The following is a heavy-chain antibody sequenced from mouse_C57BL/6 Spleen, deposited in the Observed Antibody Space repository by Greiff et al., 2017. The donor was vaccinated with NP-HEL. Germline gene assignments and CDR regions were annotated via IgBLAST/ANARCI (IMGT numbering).Heavy chain of an antibody. CDR3: TDGSSYAPFDY. CDR2: IDPENGDT. Sequence: VQLQQSGAELVRPGASVKLSCTASGFNIKDDYMHWVKQRPEQGLEWIGWIDPENGDTEYASKFQGKATITADTSSTTAYLQLSSLTSEDTAVYYCTDGSSYAPFDYWGQGTTLTVSS. V-gene: IGHV14-4*01. D-gene: IGHD1-1*01. J-gene: IGHJ2*01. CDR1: GFNIKDDY.